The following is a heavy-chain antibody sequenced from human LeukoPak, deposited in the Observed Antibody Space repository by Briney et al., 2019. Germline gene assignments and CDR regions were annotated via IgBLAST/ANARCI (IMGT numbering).Heavy chain of an antibody. CDR2: IYKSGST. V-gene: IGHV4-39*07. CDR1: GGSIRTTSYY. J-gene: IGHJ3*02. D-gene: IGHD2-2*01. CDR3: ARDNLYCTSSGCFGLLDAFDI. Sequence: SETLSLTCTVSGGSIRTTSYYWGWIRQPPGKGLEWIGTIYKSGSTYYNPSLKSRGTISADTSKNQFSLKLSSVTAADTAVYYCARDNLYCTSSGCFGLLDAFDIWGQGTMVTVSS.